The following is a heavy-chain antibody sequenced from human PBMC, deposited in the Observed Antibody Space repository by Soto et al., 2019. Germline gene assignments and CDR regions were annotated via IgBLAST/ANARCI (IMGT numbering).Heavy chain of an antibody. D-gene: IGHD3-10*01. J-gene: IGHJ6*02. CDR2: IYYSGST. Sequence: SETLSLTCTVSGGSISSSSYYWGWIRQPPGKGLEWIGSIYYSGSTYYNPSLKSRVTISVDTSKNQFSLKLSSVTAADTAVYYCVRGSGKYYSAMDVWGQGTTVTVSS. CDR3: VRGSGKYYSAMDV. CDR1: GGSISSSSYY. V-gene: IGHV4-39*01.